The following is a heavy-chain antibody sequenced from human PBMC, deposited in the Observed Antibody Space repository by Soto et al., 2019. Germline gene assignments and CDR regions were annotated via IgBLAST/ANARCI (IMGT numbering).Heavy chain of an antibody. CDR3: ANTPCGRYYTSNFDS. V-gene: IGHV3-30*18. CDR1: GFTFSSYG. D-gene: IGHD6-19*01. CDR2: ISHDGGDI. Sequence: QVQLVESGGGVVQPGRSLRVSCAASGFTFSSYGMHWVRQAPGKGLEWVAAISHDGGDIYYADSVKGRLTVSRDNTKSTLYLLMDSLSPEDTAVYYCANTPCGRYYTSNFDSWGQGTLVTVSS. J-gene: IGHJ4*02.